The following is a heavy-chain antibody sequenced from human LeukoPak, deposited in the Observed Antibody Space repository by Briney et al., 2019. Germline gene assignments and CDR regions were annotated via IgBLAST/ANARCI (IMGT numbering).Heavy chain of an antibody. CDR3: AKYFNIGWFIDS. J-gene: IGHJ4*02. Sequence: TGGSLRLSCAGSGFPFSSYGMSWVRQAPGKGLEWVSAISGSGGSTYFADSVKGRFTISRDNSKNTVYLQMNSLRAEDTAVYYCAKYFNIGWFIDSWGQGTLVTVSS. D-gene: IGHD2-15*01. CDR2: ISGSGGST. CDR1: GFPFSSYG. V-gene: IGHV3-23*01.